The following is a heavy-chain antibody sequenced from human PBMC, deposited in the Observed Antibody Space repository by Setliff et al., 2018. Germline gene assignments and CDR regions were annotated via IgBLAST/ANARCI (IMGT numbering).Heavy chain of an antibody. CDR1: GYTFTSYG. CDR3: ARVGSSSWLHPDVYYYYGMDV. D-gene: IGHD6-13*01. Sequence: ASVKVSCKASGYTFTSYGISWVRQAPGQGLEWMGWISAYNGNTNYAQKLQGRVTMTTDTSTSTAYMELRSLRSDDTAVYYCARVGSSSWLHPDVYYYYGMDVWGQGTTVTVS. J-gene: IGHJ6*02. CDR2: ISAYNGNT. V-gene: IGHV1-18*01.